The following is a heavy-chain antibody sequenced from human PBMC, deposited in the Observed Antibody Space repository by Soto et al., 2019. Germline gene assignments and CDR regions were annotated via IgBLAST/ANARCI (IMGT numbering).Heavy chain of an antibody. CDR2: ISAYNGNT. D-gene: IGHD3-9*01. J-gene: IGHJ6*03. CDR3: ARSPLMRDFDRIDYYYYYMDV. CDR1: GYTFTSYG. Sequence: ASVKVSCKASGYTFTSYGISWVRQAPGQGLEWMGWISAYNGNTNYAQKLQGRVTMTTDTSTSTAYMELRSLRSDDTAVYYCARSPLMRDFDRIDYYYYYMDVWGKGTTVTVSS. V-gene: IGHV1-18*01.